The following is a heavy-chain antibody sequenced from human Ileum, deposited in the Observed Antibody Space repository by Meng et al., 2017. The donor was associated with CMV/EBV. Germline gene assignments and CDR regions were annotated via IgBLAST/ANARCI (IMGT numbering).Heavy chain of an antibody. CDR2: IYISGGT. Sequence: QWHMEKSAPGQGEPSGHLSPTLTISGGSISTYYWNWIRQPAGKGLEWIVRIYISGGTTCNPSLKSRVTMSVDTSKNQFSLKLSSVTAADTAIYYCAKATGVTDPFDYWGQGTLVTVSS. CDR3: AKATGVTDPFDY. J-gene: IGHJ4*02. CDR1: GGSISTYY. V-gene: IGHV4-4*07. D-gene: IGHD1-14*01.